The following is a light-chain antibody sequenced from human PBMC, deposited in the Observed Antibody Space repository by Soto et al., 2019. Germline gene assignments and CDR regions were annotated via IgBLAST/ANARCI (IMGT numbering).Light chain of an antibody. CDR1: QSISSW. J-gene: IGKJ5*01. Sequence: DIQMTHSPSTLSSSVGDRVTITCRSSQSISSWLSWYQQKPGKAPKLLIYDASSLESGVPSSFRGSGSGTEFTLTISSLQHDEFATDYCQQYNSYSITFGQGTRLEIK. V-gene: IGKV1-5*01. CDR2: DAS. CDR3: QQYNSYSIT.